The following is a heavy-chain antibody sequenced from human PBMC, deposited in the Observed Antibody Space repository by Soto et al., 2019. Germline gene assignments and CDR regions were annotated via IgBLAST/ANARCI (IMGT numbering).Heavy chain of an antibody. D-gene: IGHD1-26*01. CDR3: AREGGQWELPDDFDY. CDR1: GYTFTSYG. Sequence: GASVKVSCKASGYTFTSYGISWVRQAPGQGLEWMGWISAYNGNTNYAQKLQGRVTMTTDTSTSTAYMELRNLRSDDTAVYYCAREGGQWELPDDFDYWGQGTLVTVSS. CDR2: ISAYNGNT. V-gene: IGHV1-18*01. J-gene: IGHJ4*02.